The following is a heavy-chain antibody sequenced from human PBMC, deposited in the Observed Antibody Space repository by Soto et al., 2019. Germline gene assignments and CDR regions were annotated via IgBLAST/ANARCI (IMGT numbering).Heavy chain of an antibody. CDR2: ASPDGTST. V-gene: IGHV3-74*01. D-gene: IGHD3-10*01. J-gene: IGHJ5*02. Sequence: GGSLRLSCAASGFTFSRYWMHWVRQAPGKGLEWVSRASPDGTSTSYADSVKGRFTISRDNAKNTLFMQMNSLKAEDTAVYYCTRHGSGDYFLFDPWGQGTLVTVSS. CDR3: TRHGSGDYFLFDP. CDR1: GFTFSRYW.